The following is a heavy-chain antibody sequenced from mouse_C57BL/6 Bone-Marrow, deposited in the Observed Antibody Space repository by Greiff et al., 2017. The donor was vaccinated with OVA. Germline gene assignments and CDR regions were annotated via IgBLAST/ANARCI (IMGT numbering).Heavy chain of an antibody. D-gene: IGHD1-1*01. CDR1: GYTFTSYW. Sequence: QVQLQQSGAELVKPGASVKMSCKASGYTFTSYWITWVKQRPGQGLEWIGNIYPGSGSTNYNEKFKSKATLTVDTSSSTAYMQLSSLTSEDSAVYYCARYGLYGSLDYWGQGTTLTVSS. CDR2: IYPGSGST. J-gene: IGHJ2*01. CDR3: ARYGLYGSLDY. V-gene: IGHV1-55*01.